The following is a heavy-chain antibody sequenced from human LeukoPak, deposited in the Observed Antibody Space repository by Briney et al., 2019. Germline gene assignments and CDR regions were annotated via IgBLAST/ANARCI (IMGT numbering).Heavy chain of an antibody. V-gene: IGHV3-74*01. Sequence: GGSLRLSCAASGFTLSSYWMHWVRQAPGKGQVWVSRINNGGSSTSYADSVKGRFTISRDNAKNTLYLQMNSLRDEDTAVYYCAKGGTVLFDYWGQGTLVTVSS. CDR2: INNGGSST. J-gene: IGHJ4*02. CDR3: AKGGTVLFDY. CDR1: GFTLSSYW. D-gene: IGHD3-16*01.